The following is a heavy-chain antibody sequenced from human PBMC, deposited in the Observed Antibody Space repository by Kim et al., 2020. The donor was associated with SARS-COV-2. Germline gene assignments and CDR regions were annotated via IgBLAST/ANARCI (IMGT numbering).Heavy chain of an antibody. CDR2: IDWDDDK. Sequence: SGPTLVNPTQTLTLTCTFSGFSLSTSGMCVSWIRQPPGKALEWLARIDWDDDKYYSTSLKTRLTISKDTSKNQVVLTMTNMDPVDTATYYCARMSDLYDSSGYYFDYWGQGTLVTVSS. CDR1: GFSLSTSGMC. J-gene: IGHJ4*02. D-gene: IGHD3-22*01. CDR3: ARMSDLYDSSGYYFDY. V-gene: IGHV2-70*11.